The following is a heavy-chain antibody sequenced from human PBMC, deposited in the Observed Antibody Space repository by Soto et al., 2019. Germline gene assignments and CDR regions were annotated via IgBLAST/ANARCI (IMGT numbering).Heavy chain of an antibody. J-gene: IGHJ3*02. V-gene: IGHV3-23*01. CDR2: ISGSGDTT. CDR1: GFTFSSYA. D-gene: IGHD6-19*01. CDR3: AKTANGWFSAFDI. Sequence: EVQLLESGGGLVQPGGSLRLSCAASGFTFSSYAMSWVRQAPGKGLEWVSAISGSGDTTYYADSVKGRFTFSRDNSKNTLYLQMNSLRAEDTAVYYCAKTANGWFSAFDIWGQGTMVTVSS.